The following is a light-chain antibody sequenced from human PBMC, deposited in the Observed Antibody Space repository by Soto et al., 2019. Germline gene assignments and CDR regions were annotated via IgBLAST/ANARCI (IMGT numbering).Light chain of an antibody. CDR1: SSNIGSNT. CDR3: AAWDDSLNGYV. Sequence: QSVLTQPPSASGTPGQRVTISCSGSSSNIGSNTVNWYQQLPGTAPKLLIYSNNQRPSGVPDRFSGSKSGTSASLAISGLQSDDEDDYYCAAWDDSLNGYVFGTGTKLTVL. J-gene: IGLJ1*01. CDR2: SNN. V-gene: IGLV1-44*01.